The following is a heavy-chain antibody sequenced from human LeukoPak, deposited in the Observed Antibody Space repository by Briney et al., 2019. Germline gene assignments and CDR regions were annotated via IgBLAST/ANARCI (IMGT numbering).Heavy chain of an antibody. Sequence: SETLSLTCVVYGGSFSGYYWSWIRQPPGKGLEWIGEINHSGTTNYNPSLKSRVTISVDTSKNQFSLKLTSVTAADTAVYYCARGGLANYFDYWGQEPWSPSPQ. CDR3: ARGGLANYFDY. CDR2: INHSGTT. CDR1: GGSFSGYY. D-gene: IGHD3/OR15-3a*01. J-gene: IGHJ4*01. V-gene: IGHV4-34*01.